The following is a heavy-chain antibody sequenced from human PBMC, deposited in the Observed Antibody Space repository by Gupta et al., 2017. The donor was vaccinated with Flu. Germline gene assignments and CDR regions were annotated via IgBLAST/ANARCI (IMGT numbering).Heavy chain of an antibody. CDR3: ARVHAYGNYLDF. Sequence: SEHYMDWVRQAPGKGLEWVGLIKDRTNGYNTEYAASVKGRFIISRDDSKKSLYLQMNSLRIEDTAVYYCARVHAYGNYLDFWGQGTLVTVSS. CDR2: IKDRTNGYNT. V-gene: IGHV3-72*01. CDR1: SEHY. D-gene: IGHD1-7*01. J-gene: IGHJ4*02.